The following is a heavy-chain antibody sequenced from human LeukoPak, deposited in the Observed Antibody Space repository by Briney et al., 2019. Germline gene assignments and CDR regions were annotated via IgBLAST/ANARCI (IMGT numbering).Heavy chain of an antibody. CDR1: GYTFTGYY. CDR2: INPNSGDT. CDR3: ARALETMGAKRYFDY. V-gene: IGHV1-2*02. J-gene: IGHJ4*02. D-gene: IGHD3-16*01. Sequence: ASVKVSCKPSGYTFTGYYMHWVRQAPGQGLEWMGWINPNSGDTNYAQKFQGRVTMTSDTSISTAYMALSGLRSDDTAVYYCARALETMGAKRYFDYWGQGTLVTVSS.